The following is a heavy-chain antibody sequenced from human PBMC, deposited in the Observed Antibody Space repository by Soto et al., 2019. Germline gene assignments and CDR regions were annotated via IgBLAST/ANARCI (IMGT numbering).Heavy chain of an antibody. CDR2: IYIDDT. CDR3: ARDPGYSYGLPSGSWFDP. V-gene: IGHV1-2*04. CDR1: GYTFSSFG. J-gene: IGHJ5*02. Sequence: EASVKVSCKASGYTFSSFGFSWMRQAPGQGLEWMGWIYIDDTNYAQKFQGWVTMTRDTSISTAYMELSRLRSDDTAVYYCARDPGYSYGLPSGSWFDPWGQGTLVTVSS. D-gene: IGHD5-18*01.